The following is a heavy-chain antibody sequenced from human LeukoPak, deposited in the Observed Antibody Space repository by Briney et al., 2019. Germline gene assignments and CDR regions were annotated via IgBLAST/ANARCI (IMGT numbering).Heavy chain of an antibody. CDR3: AKDAVRYCSGGSCYSPTSNHRLHHYYYMDV. J-gene: IGHJ6*03. CDR1: GFTFDDYA. D-gene: IGHD2-15*01. CDR2: ISWNSGSI. Sequence: GGSLRLSCAASGFTFDDYAMHWVRQAPGKGLEWVSGISWNSGSIGYADSVKGRFTISRDNAKNSLYLQMNSLRAEDTALYYCAKDAVRYCSGGSCYSPTSNHRLHHYYYMDVWGKGTTVTISS. V-gene: IGHV3-9*01.